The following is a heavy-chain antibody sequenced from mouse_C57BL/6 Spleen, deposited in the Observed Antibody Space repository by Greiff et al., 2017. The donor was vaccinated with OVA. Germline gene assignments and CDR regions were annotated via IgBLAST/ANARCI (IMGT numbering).Heavy chain of an antibody. CDR3: ARGDMGPYFDY. Sequence: QVQLKQPGAELVRPGTSVKLSCKASGYTFTSYWMHWVKQRPGQGLEWIGVIDPSDSYTNYNQKFKGKATLTVDTSSSTAYMQLSSLTSEDSAVYYCARGDMGPYFDYWGQGTTLTVSS. V-gene: IGHV1-59*01. CDR2: IDPSDSYT. J-gene: IGHJ2*01. CDR1: GYTFTSYW. D-gene: IGHD1-1*02.